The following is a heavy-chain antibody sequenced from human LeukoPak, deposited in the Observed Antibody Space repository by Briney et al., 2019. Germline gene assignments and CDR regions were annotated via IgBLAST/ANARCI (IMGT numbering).Heavy chain of an antibody. CDR3: ARRITIFGVVIMDWFDP. D-gene: IGHD3-3*01. Sequence: MSSETLSLTCADSGYSISSGYYWGWIRQPPGKGLEWIGSIYHSGSTYYNPSLKSRVTISVDTSKNQFSLKLSSVTAADTAVYYCARRITIFGVVIMDWFDPWGQGTLVTVSS. CDR1: GYSISSGYY. CDR2: IYHSGST. J-gene: IGHJ5*02. V-gene: IGHV4-38-2*01.